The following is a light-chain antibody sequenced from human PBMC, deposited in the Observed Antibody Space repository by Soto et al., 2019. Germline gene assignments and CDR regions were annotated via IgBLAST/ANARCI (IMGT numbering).Light chain of an antibody. CDR2: AAS. V-gene: IGKV1-39*01. Sequence: DIQMTQSPSSLSASVGDRVTITCRASQSISNYLNWFQQIPGNPPRLLIYAASTLQGGVPSRFSGRGSGTDLTLTISSLQPEDFATYYCQQTYSSPETFGQGTKVEI. CDR1: QSISNY. CDR3: QQTYSSPET. J-gene: IGKJ1*01.